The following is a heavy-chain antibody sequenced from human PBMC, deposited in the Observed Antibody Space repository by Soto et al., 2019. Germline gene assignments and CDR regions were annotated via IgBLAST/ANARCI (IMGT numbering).Heavy chain of an antibody. V-gene: IGHV1-18*01. CDR2: IGTYSGRS. J-gene: IGHJ4*02. CDR1: GYTFSDYS. D-gene: IGHD2-15*01. CDR3: ARRHGDPSSAAGFDY. Sequence: QIQLVQSGAEAKRPGASVKVSCKASGYTFSDYSISWVRQAPAQGLEWFGWIGTYSGRSDPAQKVRGRLTMTTDASTTTAYMDLRSRRFDDTAVYYCARRHGDPSSAAGFDYWGQGTLVTVSS.